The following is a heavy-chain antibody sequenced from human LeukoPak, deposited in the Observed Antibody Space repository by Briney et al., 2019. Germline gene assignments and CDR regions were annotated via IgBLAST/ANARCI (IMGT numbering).Heavy chain of an antibody. CDR3: AKDFRGYYGVYYYYYMDV. Sequence: PGGSLRLSCAASGFTFSNHGMNWVRQAPGKGLEWVSGISPSGDITYYADSVKGRFTISRDNSKNTLYLQMNSLRAEDTAVYYCAKDFRGYYGVYYYYYMDVWGKGTTVTVSS. CDR2: ISPSGDIT. D-gene: IGHD3-22*01. CDR1: GFTFSNHG. J-gene: IGHJ6*03. V-gene: IGHV3-23*01.